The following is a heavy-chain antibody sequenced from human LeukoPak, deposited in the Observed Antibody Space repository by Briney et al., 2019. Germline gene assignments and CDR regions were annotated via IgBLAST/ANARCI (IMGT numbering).Heavy chain of an antibody. CDR2: INGGNDNT. CDR3: ARGESSSSWFYFDY. V-gene: IGHV1-3*01. D-gene: IGHD6-6*01. CDR1: GYTLASFA. Sequence: GASVKVSCKASGYTLASFAVHWVRQAPGQGLEWLGWINGGNDNTYYSQKFQGRDTITRDTSASTAYMELSSLRSEDTAAYYCARGESSSSWFYFDYWGQGTLVTVSS. J-gene: IGHJ4*02.